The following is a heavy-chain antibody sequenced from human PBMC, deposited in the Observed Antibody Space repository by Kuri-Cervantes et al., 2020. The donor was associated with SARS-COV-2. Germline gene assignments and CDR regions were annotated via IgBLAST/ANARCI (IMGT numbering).Heavy chain of an antibody. CDR1: GFASSNSA. J-gene: IGHJ4*02. CDR3: AKVHSGDNAYFDY. V-gene: IGHV3-23*01. Sequence: GGSLRLSCAVSGFASSNSAMSWVRQAPGKGLEWVSSISLNGGSQYCADSVKGRFTISRDNSKNTLYLQMSSLRAEDTAVYSCAKVHSGDNAYFDYWGQGTLVTVSS. CDR2: ISLNGGSQ. D-gene: IGHD4/OR15-4a*01.